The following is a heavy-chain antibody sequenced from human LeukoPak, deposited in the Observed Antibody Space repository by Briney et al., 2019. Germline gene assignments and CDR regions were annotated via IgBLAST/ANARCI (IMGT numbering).Heavy chain of an antibody. CDR2: IYYSGST. J-gene: IGHJ6*02. CDR3: ARQMLEANYYYYGMDV. D-gene: IGHD2-8*01. CDR1: GGSISSYY. Sequence: SETLSLTRTVSGGSISSYYWSWIRQPPGKGLEWIGYIYYSGSTNYNPSLKSRVTISVDTSKNQFSLKLSSVTAADTAVYYCARQMLEANYYYYGMDVWGQGTTVTVSS. V-gene: IGHV4-59*08.